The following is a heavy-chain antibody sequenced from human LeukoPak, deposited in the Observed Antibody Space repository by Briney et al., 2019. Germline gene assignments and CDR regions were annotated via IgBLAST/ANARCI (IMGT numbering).Heavy chain of an antibody. Sequence: TGGSPRLSCAASGLTFSSYSMNWVRQAPGKGLEWVSSISSSSSYIYYADSVKGRFTISRDNAKNSLYLQMDSPRAEDTAVYYCARHGGDDAFDIWGQGTMVTVSS. V-gene: IGHV3-21*01. CDR2: ISSSSSYI. CDR1: GLTFSSYS. J-gene: IGHJ3*02. CDR3: ARHGGDDAFDI. D-gene: IGHD2-15*01.